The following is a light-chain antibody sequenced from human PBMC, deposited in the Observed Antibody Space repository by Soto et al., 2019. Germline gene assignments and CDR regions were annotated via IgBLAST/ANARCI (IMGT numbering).Light chain of an antibody. Sequence: QSVLTQPPSVSGAPGQRVTSSCTGSSSNIGAGYDVHWYQQLPGTAPKLLIYGNSNRPSGVPDRFSGSKSGTSASLAITGLQAEDEADYYFPSYDSSLSAYVFGPGTKVTVL. CDR1: SSNIGAGYD. CDR2: GNS. CDR3: PSYDSSLSAYV. J-gene: IGLJ1*01. V-gene: IGLV1-40*01.